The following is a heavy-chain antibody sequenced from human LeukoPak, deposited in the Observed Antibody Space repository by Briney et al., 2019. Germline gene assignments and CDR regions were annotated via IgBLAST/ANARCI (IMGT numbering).Heavy chain of an antibody. J-gene: IGHJ4*02. D-gene: IGHD1-7*01. CDR3: ARGNGNYRYYFDY. V-gene: IGHV3-11*04. Sequence: GGSLRLSCAASGFTFSDYYMSWIRQAPGKGLEWVSSVSSSGTYIYYADSMKGRFTISRDNAKNSLSLQVNSLRAEDTAVYYCARGNGNYRYYFDYWGQGTLVTVSS. CDR1: GFTFSDYY. CDR2: VSSSGTYI.